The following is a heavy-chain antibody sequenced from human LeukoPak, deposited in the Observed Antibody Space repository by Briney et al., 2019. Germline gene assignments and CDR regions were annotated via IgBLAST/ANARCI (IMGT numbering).Heavy chain of an antibody. Sequence: PGGSLRLSCAASGFTFSSYGMHWGRQAPGKGLEWGAVISYDGRNKYYADSVKGRFNISRDNSKNTLYLQMNSLRAEDTAVYYCAKGTSSWWLQTLPNDYWGQGTLVTVSS. CDR1: GFTFSSYG. CDR3: AKGTSSWWLQTLPNDY. CDR2: ISYDGRNK. J-gene: IGHJ4*02. D-gene: IGHD5-24*01. V-gene: IGHV3-30*18.